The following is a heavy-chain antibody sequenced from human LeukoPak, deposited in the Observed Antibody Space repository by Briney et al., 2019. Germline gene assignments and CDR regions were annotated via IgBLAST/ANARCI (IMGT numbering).Heavy chain of an antibody. CDR2: TNHSGST. Sequence: SETLSLTCAVYGGSFIVYYWSWIRQPPGKGLEWIGETNHSGSTNYNPSPKSRVTISVDTPNNQFSLKLSSVPAADTAVYYCARCPRFYGSASYLGYYYGMDVWGKGTTVTVSS. CDR3: ARCPRFYGSASYLGYYYGMDV. V-gene: IGHV4-34*01. CDR1: GGSFIVYY. D-gene: IGHD3-10*01. J-gene: IGHJ6*04.